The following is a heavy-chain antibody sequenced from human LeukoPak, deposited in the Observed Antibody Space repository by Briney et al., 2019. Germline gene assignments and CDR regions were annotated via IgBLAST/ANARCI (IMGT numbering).Heavy chain of an antibody. J-gene: IGHJ4*02. V-gene: IGHV1-18*01. D-gene: IGHD3-9*01. CDR1: GYTFTSYG. Sequence: ASVKVSCKASGYTFTSYGINWMRQAPGQGLEWMGWISTYNGNTNYAQRLQGRVTMTTETSTSTAYMELRSLRSDDTAVYYCARDPGEYYDILTGYYTEYYFDYWGQGTLVTVSS. CDR2: ISTYNGNT. CDR3: ARDPGEYYDILTGYYTEYYFDY.